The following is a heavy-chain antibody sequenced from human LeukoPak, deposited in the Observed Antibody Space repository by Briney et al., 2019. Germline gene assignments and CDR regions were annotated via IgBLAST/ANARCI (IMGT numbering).Heavy chain of an antibody. CDR3: ARESAGSLHDSTAAFHY. Sequence: SETLSLTCSVSGDSVTSTYCSWIRQPPGKGMVWIAYGHHSESSNYNPSFRSRVIIPVDTSRNQFSLRLSSVTAADTAIYYCARESAGSLHDSTAAFHYWGQGILVIVSS. V-gene: IGHV4-59*02. CDR2: GHHSESS. CDR1: GDSVTSTY. D-gene: IGHD2-8*02. J-gene: IGHJ4*02.